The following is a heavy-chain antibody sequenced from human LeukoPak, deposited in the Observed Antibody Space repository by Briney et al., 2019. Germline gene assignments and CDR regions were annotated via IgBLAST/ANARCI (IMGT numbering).Heavy chain of an antibody. D-gene: IGHD3-9*01. CDR2: INHSGST. J-gene: IGHJ6*02. CDR1: GGSFSGYY. CDR3: ARSIGLTGGGVDV. Sequence: PSETLSLTCAVYGGSFSGYYWSWIRQPPGKGLEWIGEINHSGSTNYNPSLKSRVTISVDTSKNQFSLKLSSVTAADTAVYYCARSIGLTGGGVDVWGQGTTVTVSS. V-gene: IGHV4-34*01.